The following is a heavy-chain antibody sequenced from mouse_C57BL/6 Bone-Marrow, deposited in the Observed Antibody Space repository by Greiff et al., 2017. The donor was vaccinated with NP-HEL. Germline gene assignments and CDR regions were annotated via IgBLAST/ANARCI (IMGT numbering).Heavy chain of an antibody. Sequence: VQLQQSGPELVKPGASVKIPCKASGYTFTDYNMDWVKQSHGKSLEWIGDINPNNGGTIYNQKFTGKATLTVDKSSSTAYMELRSLTSEDTAVYYCARSAYYSYWYFDVWGTGTTVTVSS. J-gene: IGHJ1*03. CDR2: INPNNGGT. CDR1: GYTFTDYN. V-gene: IGHV1-18*01. D-gene: IGHD2-12*01. CDR3: ARSAYYSYWYFDV.